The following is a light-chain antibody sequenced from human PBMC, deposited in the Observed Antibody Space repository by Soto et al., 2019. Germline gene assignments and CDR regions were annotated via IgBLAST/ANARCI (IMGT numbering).Light chain of an antibody. J-gene: IGKJ1*01. CDR2: KAS. V-gene: IGKV1-5*03. Sequence: DIQMTQSPSTLSASVGDRVTITCRASQSITDWLAWYQQKPGKAPKFLIYKASNLEGGVPSRFSGSGSGTEFTLTISSVQPDDFATYYCQYWDDYSWKLGQGTKVEIK. CDR1: QSITDW. CDR3: QYWDDYSWK.